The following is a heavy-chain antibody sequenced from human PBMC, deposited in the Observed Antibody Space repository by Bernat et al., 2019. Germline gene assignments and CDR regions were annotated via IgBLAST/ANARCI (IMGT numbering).Heavy chain of an antibody. Sequence: QVQLVESGGGVVQPGRSLRLSCAASGFTFSSYGMHWVRQAPGKGLEWVAVISYYGSNKYYADSVKGRFTISRDNSKNTLYLQMNSLRAEDTAVYYCAKDVPAAGFDYWGQGTLVTVSS. V-gene: IGHV3-30*18. J-gene: IGHJ4*02. CDR3: AKDVPAAGFDY. D-gene: IGHD2-2*01. CDR2: ISYYGSNK. CDR1: GFTFSSYG.